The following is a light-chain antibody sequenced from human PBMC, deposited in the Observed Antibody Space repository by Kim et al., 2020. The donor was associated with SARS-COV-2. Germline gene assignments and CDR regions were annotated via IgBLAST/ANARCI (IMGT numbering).Light chain of an antibody. CDR2: EVT. J-gene: IGLJ2*01. Sequence: GPSGTTSCSGTSSDVGAYTYVSWYQQHPGQAPKRMIYEVTKRPSGVPDRFSGSKSDNTASLTVSGLQAEDEADYYCSSYADSNTLVFGGGTQLTVL. CDR3: SSYADSNTLV. V-gene: IGLV2-8*01. CDR1: SSDVGAYTY.